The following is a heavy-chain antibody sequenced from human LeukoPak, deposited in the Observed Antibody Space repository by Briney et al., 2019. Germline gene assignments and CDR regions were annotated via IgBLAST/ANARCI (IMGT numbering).Heavy chain of an antibody. Sequence: GGSLRLSCAASGFTFSDYYMSWLRQAPGKGLEWVSYISSSGIYTNYADSVKGRFTISRDNAKNSLYLQMNSLRAEDTAVYYCAKEPAYYFDYWGQGTLVTVSS. D-gene: IGHD2-2*01. V-gene: IGHV3-11*05. CDR2: ISSSGIYT. J-gene: IGHJ4*02. CDR3: AKEPAYYFDY. CDR1: GFTFSDYY.